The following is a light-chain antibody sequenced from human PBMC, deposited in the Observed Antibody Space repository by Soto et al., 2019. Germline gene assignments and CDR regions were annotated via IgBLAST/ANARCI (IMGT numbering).Light chain of an antibody. V-gene: IGKV1-27*01. CDR1: QGIAPY. J-gene: IGKJ4*02. CDR2: ATS. CDR3: KKYNSSPLT. Sequence: DVQMTQSPSSLSASVGDRVTITCRASQGIAPYLAWFQQKPGKVPKLLIYATSTLQSGGPSRFSGSGSGTDFTLTINSLQPEDVGTYYCKKYNSSPLTFGGGTKVEIK.